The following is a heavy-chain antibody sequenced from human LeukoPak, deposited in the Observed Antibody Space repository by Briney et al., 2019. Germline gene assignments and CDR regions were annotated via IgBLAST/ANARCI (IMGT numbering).Heavy chain of an antibody. CDR2: IYSDGTT. V-gene: IGHV4-4*07. Sequence: PSETLSLTCTVSGGSMKNDFWTWIRQPAGKGLEWIGRIYSDGTTTNYNPSLKSRVTMSVDTSKNQFSLKLSSVTAADTAMYYCARVVAGPYYFDYWGQGTLVTVSS. CDR3: ARVVAGPYYFDY. CDR1: GGSMKNDF. J-gene: IGHJ4*02. D-gene: IGHD6-19*01.